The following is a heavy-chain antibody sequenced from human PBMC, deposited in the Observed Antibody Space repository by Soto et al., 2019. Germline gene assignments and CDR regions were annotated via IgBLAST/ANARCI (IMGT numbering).Heavy chain of an antibody. D-gene: IGHD6-6*01. CDR2: INHSGST. J-gene: IGHJ6*02. CDR3: ARDPYSSSYYYYGMDV. Sequence: SETLSLTCAVYGGSFSGYYWSWIRQPPGKGLEWIGEINHSGSTNYNPSLKSRVTISVDTSKNQFSLKLSSVTAADTAVYYCARDPYSSSYYYYGMDVWGQGTTVTVSS. V-gene: IGHV4-34*01. CDR1: GGSFSGYY.